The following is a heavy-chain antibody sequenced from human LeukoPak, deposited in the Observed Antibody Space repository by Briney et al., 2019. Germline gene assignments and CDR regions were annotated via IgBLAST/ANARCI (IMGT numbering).Heavy chain of an antibody. J-gene: IGHJ4*02. D-gene: IGHD7-27*01. CDR3: ARAPSQQLTGAL. CDR1: GFTFSSYA. Sequence: GGSLRLSCAASGFTFSSYAMHWVRQAPGKGLEWVAVISYDGSNKYYADSVKGRFTISRDNSKNTLYPQMNSLRAEDTAVYYCARAPSQQLTGALWGQGTLVTVSS. V-gene: IGHV3-30-3*01. CDR2: ISYDGSNK.